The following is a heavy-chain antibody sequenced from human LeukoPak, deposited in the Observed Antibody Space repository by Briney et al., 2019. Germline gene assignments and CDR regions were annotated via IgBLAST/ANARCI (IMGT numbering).Heavy chain of an antibody. V-gene: IGHV3-23*01. Sequence: PAISCSCASTSYALSGKGRFTIARDNCKNSVYLQMNRLRGEDTGVYECAKDFWVREWAFDYWGQGTLVTVSS. D-gene: IGHD3-3*01. CDR2: ISCSCAST. CDR3: AKDFWVREWAFDY. J-gene: IGHJ4*02.